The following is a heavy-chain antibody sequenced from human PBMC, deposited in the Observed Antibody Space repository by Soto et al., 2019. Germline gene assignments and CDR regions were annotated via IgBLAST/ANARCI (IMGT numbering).Heavy chain of an antibody. CDR1: GYTFTTYA. CDR3: AREKVVYGLDV. D-gene: IGHD2-15*01. V-gene: IGHV1-3*01. J-gene: IGHJ6*02. CDR2: INAANGNT. Sequence: GASVKVSCKASGYTFTTYAMHWVRQAPGQRLEWMGWINAANGNTKYSQKFQGRVTITRDTSASTAYMELSSLRSEDTAVYYCAREKVVYGLDVWGQGTTVTVSS.